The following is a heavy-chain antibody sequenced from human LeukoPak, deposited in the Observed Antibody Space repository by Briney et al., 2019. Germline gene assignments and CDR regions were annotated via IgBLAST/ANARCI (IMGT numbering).Heavy chain of an antibody. J-gene: IGHJ4*02. CDR1: GFTFSSYS. V-gene: IGHV3-48*02. D-gene: IGHD2-15*01. Sequence: PGGSLRLSCAASGFTFSSYSMNWVRQAPGKGLEWVSYISSSSSTIYYAVSVKGRFTISRDNAKNSLYLQMNSLRDEDTAVYYCARRYCSGGSCYFDYWGQGTLVTVSS. CDR2: ISSSSSTI. CDR3: ARRYCSGGSCYFDY.